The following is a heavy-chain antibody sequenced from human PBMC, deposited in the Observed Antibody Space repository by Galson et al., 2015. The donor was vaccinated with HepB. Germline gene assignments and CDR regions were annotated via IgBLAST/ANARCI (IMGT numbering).Heavy chain of an antibody. CDR1: GYAFTSYY. J-gene: IGHJ4*02. Sequence: SVKVSCKASGYAFTSYYMHWVRQAPGQGLEWMGIINPSGGSTSYAQKFQGRVTMTRDTSTSTAYLQWSSLKASDTAMYYCARRDGFGDYYFDYWGQGTLVTVSS. D-gene: IGHD3-10*01. V-gene: IGHV1-46*01. CDR3: ARRDGFGDYYFDY. CDR2: INPSGGST.